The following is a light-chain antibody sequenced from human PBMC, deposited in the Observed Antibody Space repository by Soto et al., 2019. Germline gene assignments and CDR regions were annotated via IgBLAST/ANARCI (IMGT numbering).Light chain of an antibody. CDR3: SHYGTSVPYT. J-gene: IGKJ2*01. CDR1: QSIRSNY. CDR2: GAS. V-gene: IGKV3-20*01. Sequence: EIVLTQSPGTLSLSPGERATLSCRASQSIRSNYVAWYQQKPGQGPRLLIYGASTRATGIPDRFSGSGSGTDFTLTITRLEPEDFAVYYCSHYGTSVPYTFGQGTKLEIK.